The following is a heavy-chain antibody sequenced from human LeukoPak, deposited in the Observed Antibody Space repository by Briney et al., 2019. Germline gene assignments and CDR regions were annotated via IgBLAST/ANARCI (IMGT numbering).Heavy chain of an antibody. V-gene: IGHV3-23*01. CDR2: ISGSGGST. Sequence: GGSLRLSCAASGFTFSSYAMSWVRQAPGKGLEWVSAISGSGGSTYYADSVKGRFTISRDNSKNTLYLQMNSLRAEDTAVYYCARDPSWDFWSGYYPNWFDPWGQGTLVTVSS. CDR3: ARDPSWDFWSGYYPNWFDP. CDR1: GFTFSSYA. D-gene: IGHD3-3*01. J-gene: IGHJ5*02.